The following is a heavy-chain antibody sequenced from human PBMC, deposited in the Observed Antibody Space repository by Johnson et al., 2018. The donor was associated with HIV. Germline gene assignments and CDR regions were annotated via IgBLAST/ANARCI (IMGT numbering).Heavy chain of an antibody. D-gene: IGHD2-21*02. CDR3: ARSPASRVGDSFAFDM. V-gene: IGHV3-30*19. J-gene: IGHJ3*02. CDR1: GLILSGYG. Sequence: QVQLVESGGGVVQPGRSLRLSCAASGLILSGYGLHWVRQAPGKGLEWEAIISYDGRNKYYADSVKGRFTISRDNSKNTLYLQMNSLRPEDTAVYYCARSPASRVGDSFAFDMWGQGTMVTVSS. CDR2: ISYDGRNK.